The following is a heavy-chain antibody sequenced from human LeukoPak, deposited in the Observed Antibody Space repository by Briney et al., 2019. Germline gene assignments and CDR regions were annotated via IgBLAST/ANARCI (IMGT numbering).Heavy chain of an antibody. CDR1: GYTFTSYY. CDR3: ARDLSEYYDFWSGNYYFDY. D-gene: IGHD3-3*01. CDR2: INPSGGST. J-gene: IGHJ4*02. Sequence: ASVKVSCKASGYTFTSYYMHWVRQAPGQGLEWMGIINPSGGSTSYAQKFQGRVTMTRDTSTSTVYMELSSLRSEDTAVYYCARDLSEYYDFWSGNYYFDYWGQGTLVTVSS. V-gene: IGHV1-46*01.